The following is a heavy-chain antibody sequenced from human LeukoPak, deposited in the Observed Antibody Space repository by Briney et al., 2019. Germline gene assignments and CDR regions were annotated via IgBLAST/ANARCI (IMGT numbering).Heavy chain of an antibody. V-gene: IGHV4-31*03. CDR3: ARGGSRPLLG. CDR1: GGSIASGGFY. CDR2: IYSSGLT. J-gene: IGHJ4*02. D-gene: IGHD2-15*01. Sequence: SETLSLTCTVSGGSIASGGFYCNWIRQHPGKGLEWIGYIYSSGLTSYNPSLKSRVTISVDTSKNQFSLKLNSVTAADTAVYFCARGGSRPLLGWGQGTLVTVSS.